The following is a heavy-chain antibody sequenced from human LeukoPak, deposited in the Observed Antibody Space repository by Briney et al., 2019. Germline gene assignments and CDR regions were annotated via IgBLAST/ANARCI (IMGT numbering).Heavy chain of an antibody. CDR2: IYSGGST. CDR3: ARDRSGGFDY. J-gene: IGHJ4*02. Sequence: PGGSLRLSCSASGFTLSSNYMSWVRQAPGKGVEGVAGIYSGGSTYYADSVKGRFTISRDNSKNTLYLQMNSLRAEDTAVYYCARDRSGGFDYWGQGTLVTVSS. D-gene: IGHD3-16*01. V-gene: IGHV3-53*01. CDR1: GFTLSSNY.